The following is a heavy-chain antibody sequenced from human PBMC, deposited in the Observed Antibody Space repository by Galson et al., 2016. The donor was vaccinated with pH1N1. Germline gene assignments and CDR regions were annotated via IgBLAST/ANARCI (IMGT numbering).Heavy chain of an antibody. CDR2: LNPNNVNA. J-gene: IGHJ2*01. CDR3: ARVPVYWYFAH. Sequence: SVKVSCKASGYTLTSYDSNWVRQATGQGLEWMGWLNPNNVNADYAPKFQGRVTFTRKASINTAYMERHSLTSEDTAVYYCARVPVYWYFAHWGRGTPFIVSS. V-gene: IGHV1-8*01. CDR1: GYTLTSYD.